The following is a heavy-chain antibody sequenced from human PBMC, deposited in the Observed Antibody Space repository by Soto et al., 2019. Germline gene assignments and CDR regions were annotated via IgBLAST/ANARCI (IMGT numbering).Heavy chain of an antibody. CDR3: ANSYDGDYDHILLFDN. CDR2: ISGSGSST. J-gene: IGHJ4*02. V-gene: IGHV3-23*01. D-gene: IGHD4-17*01. Sequence: EVQLLESGGGLVQPGGALRLSCAASGFPFSGYAINWVRQAPGKGLEWVSIISGSGSSTNYADSVKGRFTISRDNASDTVYLQMNSLRAEDAAVYYFANSYDGDYDHILLFDNWGQGALVTVSS. CDR1: GFPFSGYA.